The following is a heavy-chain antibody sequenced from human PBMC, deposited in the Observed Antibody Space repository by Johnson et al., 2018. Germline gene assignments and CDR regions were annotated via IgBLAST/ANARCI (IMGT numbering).Heavy chain of an antibody. CDR2: IWYDGSNK. Sequence: QVQLVESGGGVVQPGRSLRLSCEASGFTFSSYGMHWVRQAPGKGLEWVAVIWYDGSNKYYADSVKGPFTISRDNSKTTLYLQMNSLRAEDTAVYYCARDGDAKGPRDGMDVWGQGTTVTVSS. CDR1: GFTFSSYG. D-gene: IGHD7-27*01. CDR3: ARDGDAKGPRDGMDV. V-gene: IGHV3-33*01. J-gene: IGHJ6*02.